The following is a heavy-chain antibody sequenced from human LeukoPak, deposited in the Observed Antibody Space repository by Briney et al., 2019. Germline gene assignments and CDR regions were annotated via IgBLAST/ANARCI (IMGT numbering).Heavy chain of an antibody. Sequence: PGGSLRLSCAASGFTFSSYEMNWVRQAPGKGLEWVSYISSSGSTIYYADSVKGRFTISRDNAKNSLYLQMNSLRAEDTAVYYCARDMGNADWSDAFDIWGQGTMVTVSS. J-gene: IGHJ3*02. V-gene: IGHV3-48*03. CDR3: ARDMGNADWSDAFDI. CDR1: GFTFSSYE. CDR2: ISSSGSTI. D-gene: IGHD3/OR15-3a*01.